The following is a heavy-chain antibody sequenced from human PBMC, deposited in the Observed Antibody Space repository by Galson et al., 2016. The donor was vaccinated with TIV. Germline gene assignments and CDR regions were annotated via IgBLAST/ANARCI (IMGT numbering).Heavy chain of an antibody. J-gene: IGHJ1*01. Sequence: SVKVSCKASGGTFRSFTIIWVRQAPGQGLEWLGGIIPIYATTNYAQNFQGRVTITADESASTVYMELSSLRSEDTAVFYGATPPPEGYTWNQYFQHWGQGTRVTVSS. CDR1: GGTFRSFT. V-gene: IGHV1-69*13. CDR3: ATPPPEGYTWNQYFQH. D-gene: IGHD1-20*01. CDR2: IIPIYATT.